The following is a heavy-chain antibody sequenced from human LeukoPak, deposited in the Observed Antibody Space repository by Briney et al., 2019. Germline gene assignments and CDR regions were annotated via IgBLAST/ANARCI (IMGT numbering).Heavy chain of an antibody. CDR1: GFTFSSYS. D-gene: IGHD3-22*01. Sequence: PGGSLRLSCAASGFTFSSYSMNWVRQAPGKGLEWISYMTSSSDMIYYADSVKGRFTVSRDNAKNSLYLQMNSLRAEDTAVYYCARSHNGYYYDSSGSPDYWGQGTLVTVSS. CDR2: MTSSSDMI. CDR3: ARSHNGYYYDSSGSPDY. J-gene: IGHJ4*02. V-gene: IGHV3-48*04.